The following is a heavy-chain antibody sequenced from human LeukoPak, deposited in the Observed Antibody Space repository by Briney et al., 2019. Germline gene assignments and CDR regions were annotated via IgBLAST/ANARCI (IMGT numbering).Heavy chain of an antibody. CDR1: GFTFSSYN. J-gene: IGHJ4*02. CDR3: ARSSGYSNGPPRDY. V-gene: IGHV3-64*01. Sequence: GGSLRLSCAASGFTFSSYNMHWVRQAPGKGLEYASAITDNGRNTYYSHSVKGRFTISRDNSKNTLYLQMGSLRPEDTGVYYCARSSGYSNGPPRDYWGQGTLVTVSS. CDR2: ITDNGRNT. D-gene: IGHD5-18*01.